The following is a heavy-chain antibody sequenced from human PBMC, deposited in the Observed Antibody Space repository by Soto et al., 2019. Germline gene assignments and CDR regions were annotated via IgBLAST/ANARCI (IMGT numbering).Heavy chain of an antibody. J-gene: IGHJ6*02. CDR1: GGSVSSGSYY. D-gene: IGHD5-18*01. V-gene: IGHV4-61*01. CDR2: IYYSGST. Sequence: SETLSLTCTVSGGSVSSGSYYWSWIRKPPGKGLEWIGYIYYSGSTNYNPSLKSRVTISVDTSKNQFSLKLSSVTAADTAVYYCARGGYSYVYFYCYGMDVWGQGTTVTVSS. CDR3: ARGGYSYVYFYCYGMDV.